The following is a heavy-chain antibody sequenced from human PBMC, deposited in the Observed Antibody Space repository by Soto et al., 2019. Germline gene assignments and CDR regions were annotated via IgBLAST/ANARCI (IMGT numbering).Heavy chain of an antibody. CDR2: IYSGGST. Sequence: EVQLVESGGGLIQPGGSLRLSCAASGFTVSSNYMSWVRQAPGKGLEWVSVIYSGGSTYYADSVKGRFTISRDNSKNTLYLQMNSLRAEDTAVYYCARVPGSGPYRYFDLWGRGTLVTVSS. CDR3: ARVPGSGPYRYFDL. CDR1: GFTVSSNY. J-gene: IGHJ2*01. V-gene: IGHV3-53*01. D-gene: IGHD1-26*01.